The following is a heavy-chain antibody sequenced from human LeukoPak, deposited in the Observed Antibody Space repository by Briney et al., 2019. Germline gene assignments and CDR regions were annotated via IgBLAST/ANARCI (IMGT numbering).Heavy chain of an antibody. V-gene: IGHV3-21*01. J-gene: IGHJ4*02. CDR3: ANHLACGSTSCPSFDD. Sequence: GGSLRLSCAASGFTFSSYNMNWVRQAPGKGLEWVSTVSSNSDYIYYADSVKGRFTISRDNAKNSLYLQMDSLRAEDTAVYYCANHLACGSTSCPSFDDWGQGTLVTVSS. CDR1: GFTFSSYN. D-gene: IGHD2-2*01. CDR2: VSSNSDYI.